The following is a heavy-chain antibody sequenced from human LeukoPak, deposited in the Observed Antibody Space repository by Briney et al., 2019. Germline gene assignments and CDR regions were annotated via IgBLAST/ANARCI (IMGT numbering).Heavy chain of an antibody. Sequence: PGGSLRLSCAASGFTFSSYGMHWVRQAPGKGLEWVAFIRYDGSNKYYADSVKGGFTISRDNSKNTLYLQMNSLRAEDTAVYYCAKGRCSSTSCYTIGYGSGSYFDYWGQGTLVTVSS. CDR1: GFTFSSYG. J-gene: IGHJ4*02. D-gene: IGHD2-2*02. CDR3: AKGRCSSTSCYTIGYGSGSYFDY. CDR2: IRYDGSNK. V-gene: IGHV3-30*02.